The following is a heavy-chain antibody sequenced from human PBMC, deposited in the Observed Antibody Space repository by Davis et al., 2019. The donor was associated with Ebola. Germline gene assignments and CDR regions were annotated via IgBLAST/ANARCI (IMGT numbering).Heavy chain of an antibody. CDR3: ARHPSSSWYLLDY. V-gene: IGHV4-34*01. Sequence: MPSETLSLTCAVYGGSFSGYYWSWIRQPPGKGLEWIGEINHSGSTNYNPSLKSRVTISVDTSKNQFSLKLSSVTAADTAVYYCARHPSSSWYLLDYWGQGTLVTVSS. CDR2: INHSGST. D-gene: IGHD6-13*01. J-gene: IGHJ4*02. CDR1: GGSFSGYY.